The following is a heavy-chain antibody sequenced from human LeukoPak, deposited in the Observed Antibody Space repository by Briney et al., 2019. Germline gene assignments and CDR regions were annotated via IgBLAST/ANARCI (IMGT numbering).Heavy chain of an antibody. CDR2: INHSGST. CDR3: ARLGGAAAGGGAIFDP. D-gene: IGHD6-13*01. CDR1: GGSISSYY. Sequence: KPSETLSLTCTVSGGSISSYYWSWIRQPPGKGLEWIGEINHSGSTNYNPSLKSRVTISVDTSKNQFSLKLNSVTAADTAVYYCARLGGAAAGGGAIFDPWGQGTLVTVSS. V-gene: IGHV4-34*01. J-gene: IGHJ5*02.